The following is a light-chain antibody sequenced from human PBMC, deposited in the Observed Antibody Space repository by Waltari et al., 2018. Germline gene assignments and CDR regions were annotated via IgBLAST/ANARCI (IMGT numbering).Light chain of an antibody. J-gene: IGLJ3*02. CDR2: FDS. V-gene: IGLV3-21*04. CDR3: QVWDRSSDSWV. CDR1: NIGRQS. Sequence: SYVLTQPPSVSVAPGKTARITFGGNNIGRQSVHRYQQKPGQAPILFLYFDSDRPSGIPERFSGSNFGDTATLTISRVEAGDEADYYCQVWDRSSDSWVFGGGTKLTVL.